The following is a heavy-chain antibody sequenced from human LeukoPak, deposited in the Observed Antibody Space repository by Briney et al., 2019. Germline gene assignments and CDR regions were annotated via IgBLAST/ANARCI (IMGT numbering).Heavy chain of an antibody. Sequence: SETLSLTCTVSGGSISSSSYYWGWIRQPPGKGLEWIGETNHSGSTNYNPSLKSRVTISVDTSKNQFSLKLSSVTAADTAVYYCARLGGDLGGWTPVDYWGQGTLVTVSS. V-gene: IGHV4-39*01. J-gene: IGHJ4*02. CDR1: GGSISSSSYY. D-gene: IGHD6-19*01. CDR2: TNHSGST. CDR3: ARLGGDLGGWTPVDY.